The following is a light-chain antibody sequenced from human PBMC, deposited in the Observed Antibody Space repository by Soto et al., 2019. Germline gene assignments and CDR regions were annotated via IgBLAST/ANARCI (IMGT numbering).Light chain of an antibody. CDR3: LQHSDYAFT. Sequence: DIQMTQSPSSLSASVGDRVTITCRASQGIRDALGWYQQKPGKVPKRLIYSASSLQNGVPSRFSGSGSVTVFTLTISSVQPEDFATYCCLQHSDYAFTFGQGTRLES. CDR2: SAS. V-gene: IGKV1-17*01. CDR1: QGIRDA. J-gene: IGKJ2*01.